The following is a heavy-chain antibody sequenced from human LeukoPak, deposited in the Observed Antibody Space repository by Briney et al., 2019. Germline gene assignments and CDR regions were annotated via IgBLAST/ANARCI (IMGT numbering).Heavy chain of an antibody. J-gene: IGHJ4*02. CDR3: ARDSYSSSSRRGFDY. D-gene: IGHD6-13*01. CDR2: INPNSGGT. V-gene: IGHV1-2*02. Sequence: ASVKVFCKASGYIFTGYYIHWVRQAPGQGLEWMGWINPNSGGTNYAQKFQGRVTMTRDTSITTAYMELSSLRSDDTAVYYCARDSYSSSSRRGFDYWGQGTLVTVSS. CDR1: GYIFTGYY.